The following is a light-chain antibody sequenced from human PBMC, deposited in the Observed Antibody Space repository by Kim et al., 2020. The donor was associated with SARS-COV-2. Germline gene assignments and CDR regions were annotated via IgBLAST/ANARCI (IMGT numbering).Light chain of an antibody. V-gene: IGKV3-20*01. CDR3: QHYERSPYT. J-gene: IGKJ2*01. CDR1: QSISNY. CDR2: GAS. Sequence: EIVLTQSPGTLSLSPGERATLSCRASQSISNYLAWYQQKPGRAPRLLIYGASNRATGIPDRISGSGSGTDFTLTINRLEREDVAVYYCQHYERSPYTFGQGTKLDIK.